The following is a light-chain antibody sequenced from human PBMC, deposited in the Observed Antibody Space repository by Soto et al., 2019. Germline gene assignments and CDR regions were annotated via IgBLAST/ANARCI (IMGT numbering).Light chain of an antibody. J-gene: IGKJ1*01. CDR3: QQCDNSPQT. CDR1: QSVSSNY. Sequence: NVFTQSPSPPALSPGERTTLSLRAHQSVSSNYLAWYQQRPGQAPRLLIYGASSRATGIPDRFSGSGSGTDFTLSISRLEPEDFAVYYCQQCDNSPQTFGQGTKVDIK. V-gene: IGKV3-20*01. CDR2: GAS.